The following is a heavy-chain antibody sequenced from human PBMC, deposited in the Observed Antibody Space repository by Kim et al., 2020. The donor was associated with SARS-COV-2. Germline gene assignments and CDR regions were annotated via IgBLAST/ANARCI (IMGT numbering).Heavy chain of an antibody. CDR2: GST. D-gene: IGHD3-10*01. J-gene: IGHJ5*02. Sequence: GSTYYHPSLKSRVTMSVDTSKNQFSLKLSAVTAADPAVYYCARALSVFDPWGQGTLVTVSS. CDR3: ARALSVFDP. V-gene: IGHV4-30-2*05.